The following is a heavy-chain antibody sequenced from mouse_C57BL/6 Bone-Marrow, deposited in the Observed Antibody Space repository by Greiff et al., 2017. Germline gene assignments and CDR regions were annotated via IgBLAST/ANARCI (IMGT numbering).Heavy chain of an antibody. Sequence: VQLQQSVAELVRPGASVKLSCTASGFNIQNTYMHWVKQRPEQGLEWIGRIDTANGNTKYAPKFQGKATITADTSTNTAYLQLSSLASEDTAIYYCASPAYWGQGTLVTVSA. CDR2: IDTANGNT. CDR1: GFNIQNTY. V-gene: IGHV14-3*01. CDR3: ASPAY. J-gene: IGHJ3*01.